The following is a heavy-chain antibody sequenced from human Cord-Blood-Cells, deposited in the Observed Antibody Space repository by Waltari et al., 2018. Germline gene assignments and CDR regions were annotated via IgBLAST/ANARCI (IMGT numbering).Heavy chain of an antibody. Sequence: QVQLQESGPGLVKPSQTLSLTCPVSGVSISSGTYYWSWLRQPAGKGLEWIGYIYTSGSTNYNPSLKSRVTISVDTSKNQFSLKLSSVTAADTAVYYCARGAIFGVVIDYWGQGTLVTVSS. J-gene: IGHJ4*02. D-gene: IGHD3-3*01. CDR2: IYTSGST. CDR1: GVSISSGTYY. V-gene: IGHV4-61*09. CDR3: ARGAIFGVVIDY.